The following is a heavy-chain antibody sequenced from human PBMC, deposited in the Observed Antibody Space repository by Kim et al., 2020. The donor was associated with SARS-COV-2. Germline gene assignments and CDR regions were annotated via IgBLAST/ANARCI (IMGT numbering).Heavy chain of an antibody. J-gene: IGHJ4*02. Sequence: SEKHYVDSVKGRFTISRDNAKNSVYLQMNSLTADDTAVYYCARGRGGDYWGQGTLVTVSS. CDR3: ARGRGGDY. D-gene: IGHD3-10*01. CDR2: SEK. V-gene: IGHV3-7*01.